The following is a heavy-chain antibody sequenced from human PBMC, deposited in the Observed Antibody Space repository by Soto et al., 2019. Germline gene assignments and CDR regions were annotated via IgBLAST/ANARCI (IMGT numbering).Heavy chain of an antibody. CDR1: GGSISSSKW. D-gene: IGHD6-13*01. Sequence: QVQLQESGPGLVKPSGTLSLTCAVSGGSISSSKWWSWVRQPPGKGLEWIGAIYHSGSTNYNQSLQSRVTISVYKAKNQFSLKLSSVTASDTAVYYCARVSVAGTLFDYFGQGTMVTVSS. J-gene: IGHJ4*02. CDR3: ARVSVAGTLFDY. V-gene: IGHV4-4*02. CDR2: IYHSGST.